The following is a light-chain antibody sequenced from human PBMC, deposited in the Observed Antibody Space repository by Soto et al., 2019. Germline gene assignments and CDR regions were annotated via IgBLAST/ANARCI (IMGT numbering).Light chain of an antibody. Sequence: EIVLTQSPATLSLSPGERATLSCRASQSVSSYLTWYQQKSGQAPRLLIYDTSNRATGIPARFSGSGSGTDFTLTISSLEPEDFAVYYCQQRSHWPPTFGPGTKVDVK. CDR2: DTS. CDR3: QQRSHWPPT. CDR1: QSVSSY. V-gene: IGKV3-11*01. J-gene: IGKJ3*01.